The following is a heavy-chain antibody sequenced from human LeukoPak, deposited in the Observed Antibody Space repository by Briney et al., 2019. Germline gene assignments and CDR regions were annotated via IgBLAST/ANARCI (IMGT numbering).Heavy chain of an antibody. CDR3: AREMRVTAVAFDI. CDR2: IYYSGST. J-gene: IGHJ3*02. V-gene: IGHV4-39*07. CDR1: GGSISSSSYY. Sequence: SETLSLTCTVSGGSISSSSYYWCWIRQPPGKGLEWIGSIYYSGSTYYNPSLKSRVTISVDTSKNQFSLKLSSVTAADTAVYYCAREMRVTAVAFDIWGQGTMVTVSS. D-gene: IGHD2-21*02.